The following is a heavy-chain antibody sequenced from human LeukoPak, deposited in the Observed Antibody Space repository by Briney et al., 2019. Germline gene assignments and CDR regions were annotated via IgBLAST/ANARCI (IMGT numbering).Heavy chain of an antibody. Sequence: ASVKVSCKASGYTFTSYYMHWVRQAPGQGLEWMGIINPSGGSTSYAQKFQGRVTMTRDTSTSTVYMELSSLRSEGTAVYYCARDPPGYYDFWSGYESSFWFDPWGQGTLVTVSS. V-gene: IGHV1-46*01. CDR2: INPSGGST. J-gene: IGHJ5*02. CDR3: ARDPPGYYDFWSGYESSFWFDP. CDR1: GYTFTSYY. D-gene: IGHD3-3*01.